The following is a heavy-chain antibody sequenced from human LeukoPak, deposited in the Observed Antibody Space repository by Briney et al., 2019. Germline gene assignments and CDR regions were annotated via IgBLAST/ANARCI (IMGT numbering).Heavy chain of an antibody. CDR3: ARLVPERFFQLNPEGYYDY. J-gene: IGHJ4*02. V-gene: IGHV4-34*01. D-gene: IGHD3-3*01. CDR2: INHNGST. CDR1: DEPFSGYY. Sequence: SETLSLTCAISDEPFSGYYWGWIRQPPGKGLELIGEINHNGSTDYNPSLKSRVSMSIDTSKNQLSLNLISVTAADTAVYYCARLVPERFFQLNPEGYYDYWGQGTLVTVSS.